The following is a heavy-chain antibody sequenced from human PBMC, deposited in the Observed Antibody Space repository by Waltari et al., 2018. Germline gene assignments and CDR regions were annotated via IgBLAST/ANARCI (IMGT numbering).Heavy chain of an antibody. D-gene: IGHD4-17*01. J-gene: IGHJ3*02. Sequence: QVQLQESGPGLVKPSQTLSLTCTVSGGSISSGGYYWSWIRQHPGKGLEWIGYIYYSGSTYYNPSLKSRVTISVDTSKNQFSLKLSSVTAEDTAVYYCAKVEGDYGDYYAFDIWGQGTMVTVSS. CDR3: AKVEGDYGDYYAFDI. V-gene: IGHV4-31*03. CDR1: GGSISSGGYY. CDR2: IYYSGST.